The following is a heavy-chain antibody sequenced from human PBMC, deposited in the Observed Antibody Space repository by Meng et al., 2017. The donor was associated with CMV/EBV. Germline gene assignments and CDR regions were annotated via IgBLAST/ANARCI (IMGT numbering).Heavy chain of an antibody. CDR2: IKQDGSEK. D-gene: IGHD3-10*01. CDR1: GFTFSSYW. V-gene: IGHV3-7*01. Sequence: ETLSLTCAASGFTFSSYWMSWVRQAPGKGLEWVANIKQDGSEKYYVDSVKGRFTISRDNAKHSLYLQMNSLRAEDTAVYYCARRLRGPSLVRGVTHDAFDIWGQGTMVTVSS. CDR3: ARRLRGPSLVRGVTHDAFDI. J-gene: IGHJ3*02.